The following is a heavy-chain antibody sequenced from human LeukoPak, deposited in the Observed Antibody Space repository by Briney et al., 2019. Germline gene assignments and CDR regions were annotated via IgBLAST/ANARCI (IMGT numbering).Heavy chain of an antibody. V-gene: IGHV3-48*02. CDR2: ITSSSSNI. Sequence: PGGSLRLSCAASGFTFSSYSMNWVRQAPGKVLEWVSYITSSSSNIYYADSVKGRFTISRDNAKNSLYLQMNSLRDEDTAVYYCARGFTMVRGVSDYWGQGTLVTVSS. J-gene: IGHJ4*02. CDR1: GFTFSSYS. D-gene: IGHD3-10*01. CDR3: ARGFTMVRGVSDY.